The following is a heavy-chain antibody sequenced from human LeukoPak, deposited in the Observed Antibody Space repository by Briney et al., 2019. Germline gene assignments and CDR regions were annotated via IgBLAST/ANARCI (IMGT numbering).Heavy chain of an antibody. V-gene: IGHV3-9*01. Sequence: GGSLRLSCAASGLTFDDYAMHWVRQAPGKGLEWVSGISWNSGSIGYADSVKGRFTISRDNAKNSLYLQMNSLRAEDTALYYCAKDSSGYPVHFDYWGQGTLVTVSS. D-gene: IGHD3-22*01. CDR2: ISWNSGSI. CDR1: GLTFDDYA. CDR3: AKDSSGYPVHFDY. J-gene: IGHJ4*02.